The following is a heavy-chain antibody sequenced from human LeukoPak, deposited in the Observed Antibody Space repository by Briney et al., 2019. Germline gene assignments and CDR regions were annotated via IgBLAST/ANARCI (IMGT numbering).Heavy chain of an antibody. V-gene: IGHV1-18*01. CDR3: ARDISATGDWFDP. CDR1: GFTFTSYG. CDR2: ISAYNGNT. D-gene: IGHD5-24*01. Sequence: GGSLRLSCTASGFTFTSYGISWVRQAPGQGLEWMGWISAYNGNTNYAQKLQGRVTMTTDTSTSTAYMELRSLRSDDTAVYYCARDISATGDWFDPWGQGTLVTVSS. J-gene: IGHJ5*02.